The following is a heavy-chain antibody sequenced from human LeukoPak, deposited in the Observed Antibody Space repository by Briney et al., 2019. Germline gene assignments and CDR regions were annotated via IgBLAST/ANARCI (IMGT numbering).Heavy chain of an antibody. CDR1: GYIFTGYY. CDR3: ARDQSSSGWGENWFDP. V-gene: IGHV1-2*02. D-gene: IGHD6-19*01. Sequence: ASVKVSCKASGYIFTGYYMHWVRQAPGQGLEWMGWINPNSGGTNYAQKFQGRITMTRDTSISTACMELSSLRSDDTAVCDCARDQSSSGWGENWFDPWGQGTLVTVSS. CDR2: INPNSGGT. J-gene: IGHJ5*02.